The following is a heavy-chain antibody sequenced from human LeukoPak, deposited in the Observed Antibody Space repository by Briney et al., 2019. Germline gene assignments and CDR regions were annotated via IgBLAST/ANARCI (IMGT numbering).Heavy chain of an antibody. CDR1: GYTFTSYG. J-gene: IGHJ4*02. CDR3: ARDLDRIVPTTADY. D-gene: IGHD5-12*01. CDR2: ISAYNGNT. Sequence: ASVKVSCKTSGYTFTSYGISWVRQAPGQGLEWMGWISAYNGNTNYAQNLQGRVTMTTDTSTSTAYMELRSLRSDDTAVYYCARDLDRIVPTTADYWGQGTLVTVSS. V-gene: IGHV1-18*01.